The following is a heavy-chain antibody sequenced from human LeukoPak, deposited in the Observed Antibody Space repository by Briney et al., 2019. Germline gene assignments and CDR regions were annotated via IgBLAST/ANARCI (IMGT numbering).Heavy chain of an antibody. Sequence: GGSLRLSCAASGFTFSSYGMSWVRQAPGKGLEWVSTISTSGSNTYYADSVKGRFTISRDNSKSTLYLQMNSLRAEDTAVYYCAKGQEWELPSYFDYWGQGTLVTVSS. CDR2: ISTSGSNT. D-gene: IGHD1-26*01. V-gene: IGHV3-23*01. J-gene: IGHJ4*02. CDR1: GFTFSSYG. CDR3: AKGQEWELPSYFDY.